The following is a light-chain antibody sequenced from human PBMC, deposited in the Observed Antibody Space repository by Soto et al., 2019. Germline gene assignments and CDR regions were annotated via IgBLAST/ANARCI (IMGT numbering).Light chain of an antibody. CDR1: QSVNSN. CDR2: GAS. V-gene: IGKV3-15*01. Sequence: KVMTQSPATLSVSPGERATLSCRASQSVNSNFAWYQQKPGQAPRLLLYGASTRTIGIPARFSGSASGTEFTLTISRQQSEDSAVYYCQQYNDRPLSFGGGTKGEI. CDR3: QQYNDRPLS. J-gene: IGKJ4*02.